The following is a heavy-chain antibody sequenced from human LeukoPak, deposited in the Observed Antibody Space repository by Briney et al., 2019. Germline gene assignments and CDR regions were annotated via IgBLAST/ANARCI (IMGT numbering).Heavy chain of an antibody. CDR2: IKQDGSGK. CDR3: ARDRGVAADGTVGWFDP. V-gene: IGHV3-7*01. D-gene: IGHD6-13*01. CDR1: GFTFSTYW. Sequence: PGGSLRLSCAASGFTFSTYWMTWVRQAPGKGLEWVANIKQDGSGKTYVDSVKGRFTISRDNAKNSLYLQMSSLRAEDTAVYYCARDRGVAADGTVGWFDPWGQGTLVTVSS. J-gene: IGHJ5*02.